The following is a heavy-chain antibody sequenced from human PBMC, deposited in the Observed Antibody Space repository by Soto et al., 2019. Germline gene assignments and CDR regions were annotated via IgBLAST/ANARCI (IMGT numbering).Heavy chain of an antibody. Sequence: GPLRLTGSASGFTFSSDWMHWVRQAPGKGLVWVSLINSDGSSTSYADSVKGRFTISRDNAKNTLYLQMNSLRAEETAVYYCARDSRRITIFGVARFRPSYGMDVWGQGTTVTVSS. J-gene: IGHJ6*02. D-gene: IGHD3-3*01. CDR2: INSDGSST. CDR3: ARDSRRITIFGVARFRPSYGMDV. V-gene: IGHV3-74*01. CDR1: GFTFSSDW.